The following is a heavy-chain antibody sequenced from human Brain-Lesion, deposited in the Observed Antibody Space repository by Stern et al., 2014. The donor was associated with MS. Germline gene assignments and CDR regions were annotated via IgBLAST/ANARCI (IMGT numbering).Heavy chain of an antibody. Sequence: QLQLQESGPGLVKPSGTLSLTCAVSGGSISSSNWWSWVRQSPGKGLEWIGEIYHSGGTKYSPSFESRVIISVDKSKNQVSLKLSYVTAADTAVYYCARELPDLNAFDIWGQGTMVTVSS. CDR1: GGSISSSNW. J-gene: IGHJ3*02. V-gene: IGHV4-4*02. CDR2: IYHSGGT. CDR3: ARELPDLNAFDI. D-gene: IGHD1-14*01.